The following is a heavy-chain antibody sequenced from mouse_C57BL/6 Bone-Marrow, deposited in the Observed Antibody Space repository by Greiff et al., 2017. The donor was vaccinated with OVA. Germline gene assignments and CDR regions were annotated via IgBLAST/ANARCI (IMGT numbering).Heavy chain of an antibody. V-gene: IGHV1-69*01. J-gene: IGHJ4*01. CDR2: IDPSDSYT. CDR3: ARQGLYDYEGYYAMDY. CDR1: GYTFTSYW. Sequence: QVQLQQPGAELVMPGASVKLSCKASGYTFTSYWMHWVKQRPGQGLEWIGEIDPSDSYTNYNQKFKGKSTLTVDKSSSTAYMQLSSLTSEDSAVYYCARQGLYDYEGYYAMDYWGQGTSVTVSS. D-gene: IGHD2-4*01.